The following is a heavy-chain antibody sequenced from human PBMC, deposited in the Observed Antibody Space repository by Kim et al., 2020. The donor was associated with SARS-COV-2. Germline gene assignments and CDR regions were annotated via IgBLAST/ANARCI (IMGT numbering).Heavy chain of an antibody. V-gene: IGHV4-59*01. CDR1: GGSISSYY. CDR2: IYYSGST. Sequence: SETLSLTCTVSGGSISSYYWSWIRQPPGKGLEWIGYIYYSGSTNYNPSLKSRVTISVDTSKNQFSLKLSSVTAADTAVYYCARAGLLWFGELLFDYWGQGTLVTVSS. CDR3: ARAGLLWFGELLFDY. J-gene: IGHJ4*02. D-gene: IGHD3-10*01.